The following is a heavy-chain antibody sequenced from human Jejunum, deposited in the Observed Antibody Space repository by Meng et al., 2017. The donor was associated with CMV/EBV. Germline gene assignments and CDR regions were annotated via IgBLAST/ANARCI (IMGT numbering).Heavy chain of an antibody. CDR3: ARFSATGAYYYGMDV. CDR2: IYYSGST. J-gene: IGHJ6*02. V-gene: IGHV4-59*01. Sequence: SGAPISRYSWSWILQPPGKGLVWIGFIYYSGSTSYTPSLESRVTMSADTSRNQVSMNLKSVTAADTGVYYCARFSATGAYYYGMDVWGQGTTVTVSS. CDR1: GAPISRYS. D-gene: IGHD1-1*01.